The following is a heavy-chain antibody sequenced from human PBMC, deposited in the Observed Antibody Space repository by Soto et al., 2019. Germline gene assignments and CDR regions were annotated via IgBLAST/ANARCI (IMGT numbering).Heavy chain of an antibody. CDR3: AKDHQTNRDGYIDFDY. Sequence: PGGSLRLSCAASGFTFSSDSMSWVRQAPGKGLEWVSAISGSGGSTYYADSVKGRFTISRDNSKNTLYLQMNSLRAEDTAVYYCAKDHQTNRDGYIDFDYWGQGTLVTVSS. D-gene: IGHD5-12*01. J-gene: IGHJ4*02. V-gene: IGHV3-23*01. CDR2: ISGSGGST. CDR1: GFTFSSDS.